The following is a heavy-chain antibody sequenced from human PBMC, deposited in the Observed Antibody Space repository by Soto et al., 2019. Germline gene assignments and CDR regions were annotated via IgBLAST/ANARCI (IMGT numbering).Heavy chain of an antibody. J-gene: IGHJ4*02. CDR3: AKDPELRYFDWLLYAYFDY. V-gene: IGHV3-23*01. CDR2: ISGSGGST. D-gene: IGHD3-9*01. Sequence: EVQLLESGGGLVQPGGSLRLSCAASGFTFSSYAMSWVRQAPGKGLEWVSAISGSGGSTYYADSVKGRFTISRDNSKNTLYLQMNSLRAEDTAVYYCAKDPELRYFDWLLYAYFDYWGQGTLVTVSS. CDR1: GFTFSSYA.